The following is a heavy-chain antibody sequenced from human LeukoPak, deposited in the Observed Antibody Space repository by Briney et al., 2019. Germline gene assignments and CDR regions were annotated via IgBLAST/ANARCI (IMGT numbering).Heavy chain of an antibody. CDR2: VYYSGST. J-gene: IGHJ4*02. Sequence: PSETLSLTCTVSGGSISSYYWSWIRQPPGKGLEWIGYVYYSGSTNYNPSLKSRVPISVDTSKNHFSLKLSSVTAADTAVYSCARSIIGTRSKFDYWGQGTLVTVSS. V-gene: IGHV4-59*08. D-gene: IGHD1/OR15-1a*01. CDR1: GGSISSYY. CDR3: ARSIIGTRSKFDY.